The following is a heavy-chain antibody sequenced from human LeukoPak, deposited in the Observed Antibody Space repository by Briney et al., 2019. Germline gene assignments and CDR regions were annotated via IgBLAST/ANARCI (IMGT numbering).Heavy chain of an antibody. Sequence: SETLSLTCAVYGGSFSSYYWSWIRQPPGKGLEWIGEINHSGSTDYNPSLKSRVTISVDTSKNQFSLKLSSVTDADTAVYYCAFSSAYQQHCGQGTLVTVSS. J-gene: IGHJ1*01. D-gene: IGHD3-22*01. V-gene: IGHV4-34*01. CDR1: GGSFSSYY. CDR2: INHSGST. CDR3: AFSSAYQQH.